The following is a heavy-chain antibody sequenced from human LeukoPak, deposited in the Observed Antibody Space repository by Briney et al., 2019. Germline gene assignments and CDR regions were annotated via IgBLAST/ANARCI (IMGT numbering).Heavy chain of an antibody. J-gene: IGHJ6*02. CDR3: AGDVVPAAPVHYYYGMDV. CDR1: GYTFTSYY. V-gene: IGHV1-46*01. Sequence: GASVKVSCKASGYTFTSYYMHWVRQAPGQGLEWMGIINPSGGSTSYAQKFQGRVTMTRDTSKNQFSLKLSSVTAADTAVYYCAGDVVPAAPVHYYYGMDVWGQGTTVTVSS. CDR2: INPSGGST. D-gene: IGHD2-2*01.